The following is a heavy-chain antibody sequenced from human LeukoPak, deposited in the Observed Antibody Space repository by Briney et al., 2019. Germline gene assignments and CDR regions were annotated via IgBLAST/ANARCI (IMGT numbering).Heavy chain of an antibody. Sequence: SETLSLTCTVSGGSISSSSHYWAWIRQSPGTGLERIGSIYYSGSTYYNPSLKSRVTISVDTSKNQFSLKLSSVTAADTAVYYCARILEASGGPWGQGTLVTVSS. CDR3: ARILEASGGP. CDR1: GGSISSSSHY. J-gene: IGHJ5*02. D-gene: IGHD3-3*01. CDR2: IYYSGST. V-gene: IGHV4-39*01.